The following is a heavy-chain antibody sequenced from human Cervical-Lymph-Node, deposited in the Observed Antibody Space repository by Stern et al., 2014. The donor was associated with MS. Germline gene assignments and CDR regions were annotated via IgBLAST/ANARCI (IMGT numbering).Heavy chain of an antibody. V-gene: IGHV2-5*02. CDR3: AHGLEIRLWAAY. CDR1: GFSLSTSGVG. D-gene: IGHD5-18*01. Sequence: ESGPTLVKPTQTLTLTCTFSGFSLSTSGVGVGWIRQPPGKALEWLALIYWDDDKRYSPPLKRRLTIAKDTSKNHVALTMTNMDPVDTATYYCAHGLEIRLWAAYWGQGTLVTVSS. J-gene: IGHJ4*02. CDR2: IYWDDDK.